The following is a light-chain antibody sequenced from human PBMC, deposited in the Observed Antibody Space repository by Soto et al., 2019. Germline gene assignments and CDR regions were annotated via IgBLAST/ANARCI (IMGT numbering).Light chain of an antibody. J-gene: IGLJ1*01. CDR1: SSDVGGYNY. Sequence: SALTQPASVSGSHGQSITISCTGTSSDVGGYNYVSWYQQHPGKAPKLMIYEVSNRPSGVSNRFSGSKSGNTASLTISGLQAEDEADYYCSSYTSSSTLDVFGTGTKVTVL. CDR2: EVS. CDR3: SSYTSSSTLDV. V-gene: IGLV2-14*01.